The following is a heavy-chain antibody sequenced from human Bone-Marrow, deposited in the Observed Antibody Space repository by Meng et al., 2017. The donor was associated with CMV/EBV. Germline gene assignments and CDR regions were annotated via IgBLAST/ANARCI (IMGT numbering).Heavy chain of an antibody. CDR2: INPNSGGT. D-gene: IGHD2-15*01. CDR1: GYTFTGYY. CDR3: ARGTGHCSGGSCYSGFDP. J-gene: IGHJ5*02. V-gene: IGHV1-2*02. Sequence: ASVKVSCKASGYTFTGYYMHWVRQAPGQGLEWMGWINPNSGGTNYAQKFQGRVTMTRDTSISTAYMELSRLRSEDTAVYYCARGTGHCSGGSCYSGFDPWGQGTLVTVSS.